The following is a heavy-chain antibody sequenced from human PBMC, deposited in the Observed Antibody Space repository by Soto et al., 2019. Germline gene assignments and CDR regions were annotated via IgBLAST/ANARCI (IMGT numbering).Heavy chain of an antibody. CDR3: ARESPLAHTLIDF. CDR2: IYPGDSDT. Sequence: GESLKICCKASGYSFSTYWIGWVRQTPGKGLEWVGIIYPGDSDTRYSLSFQGQVTISADKSITTAYLQWNSLKASDTAFYYCARESPLAHTLIDFWGQGTPVTVSS. CDR1: GYSFSTYW. V-gene: IGHV5-51*01. D-gene: IGHD1-1*01. J-gene: IGHJ4*02.